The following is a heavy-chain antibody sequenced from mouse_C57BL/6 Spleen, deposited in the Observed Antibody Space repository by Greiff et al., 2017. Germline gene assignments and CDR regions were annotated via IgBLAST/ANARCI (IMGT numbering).Heavy chain of an antibody. J-gene: IGHJ1*03. V-gene: IGHV2-5*01. Sequence: VQLQESGPGLVQPSQSLSITCTVSGFSLTSYGVHWVRQSPGKGLEWLGVIWRGGSTAYNAAFMSRLCITKDNSKSQVFFKMNSLQADDAAIYYCTKNLGDDWYFDVGGTGTTVTVSS. CDR1: GFSLTSYG. CDR2: IWRGGST. CDR3: TKNLGDDWYFDV.